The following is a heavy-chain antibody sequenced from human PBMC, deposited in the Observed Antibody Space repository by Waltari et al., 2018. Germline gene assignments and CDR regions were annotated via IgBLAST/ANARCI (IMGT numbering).Heavy chain of an antibody. CDR2: IHYGGNT. D-gene: IGHD2-2*01. J-gene: IGHJ6*03. Sequence: QVQLQESGPGLVKPSETLSLTCTVSAGSISSYYWSWIRQPPGKGLEWIGYIHYGGNTNYNPSPKSRATMSVDTSKTQFSLKVSSVTAADTAVYYCARLGFCGSTSCSWGYYHYMDVWGKGTTVTISS. V-gene: IGHV4-59*08. CDR1: AGSISSYY. CDR3: ARLGFCGSTSCSWGYYHYMDV.